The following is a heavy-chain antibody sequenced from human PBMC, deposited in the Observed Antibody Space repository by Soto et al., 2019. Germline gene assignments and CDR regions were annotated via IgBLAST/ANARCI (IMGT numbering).Heavy chain of an antibody. V-gene: IGHV1-58*01. J-gene: IGHJ3*02. Sequence: ASVKVSCESSGFTFTSSAVQWVRQARGQRLEWIGWIVVGSGNTNYAQKFQERVTITRDMSTSTAYMELSGLRSEDTAVYYCAAHTGVVVNLNAFDIWGQGTMVTVSS. D-gene: IGHD2-15*01. CDR2: IVVGSGNT. CDR1: GFTFTSSA. CDR3: AAHTGVVVNLNAFDI.